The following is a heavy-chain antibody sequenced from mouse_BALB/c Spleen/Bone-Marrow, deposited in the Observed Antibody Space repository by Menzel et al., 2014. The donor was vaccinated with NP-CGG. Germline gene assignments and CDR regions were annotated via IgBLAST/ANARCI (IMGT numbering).Heavy chain of an antibody. Sequence: EVQLQQSGAELVKPGASVKLSCTASGFNIKDTYMHWVKQRPEQGLEWIGRIDPANGNTKYDPKFQDKATITTDTSSNTAYLQLSSLTSEDTAVYYCARDDYGDYYAMDYWGQGTSVTVSS. J-gene: IGHJ4*01. CDR1: GFNIKDTY. D-gene: IGHD2-4*01. V-gene: IGHV14-3*02. CDR2: IDPANGNT. CDR3: ARDDYGDYYAMDY.